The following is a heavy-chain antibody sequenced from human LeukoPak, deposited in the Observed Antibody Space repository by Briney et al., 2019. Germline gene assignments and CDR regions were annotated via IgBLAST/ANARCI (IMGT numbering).Heavy chain of an antibody. CDR2: IDSSSSTR. V-gene: IGHV3-48*04. D-gene: IGHD4-17*01. CDR3: VRDKDYGDSIDY. J-gene: IGHJ4*02. CDR1: GFTVSSNY. Sequence: PGGSLRLSCAASGFTVSSNYMNWVRQAPGKGLEWVSYIDSSSSTRYYADSVKGRFTISRDNAKNSLYLQMNSLRAEDTAVYYCVRDKDYGDSIDYWGQGTLVTVSS.